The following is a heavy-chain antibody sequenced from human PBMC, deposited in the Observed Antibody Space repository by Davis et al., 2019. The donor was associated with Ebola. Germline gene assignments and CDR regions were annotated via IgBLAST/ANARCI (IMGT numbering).Heavy chain of an antibody. V-gene: IGHV4-34*01. CDR2: INHSGST. J-gene: IGHJ3*02. Sequence: SETLSLTCAVYGGSFSGYYWSWIRQPPGKGLEWIGEINHSGSTNYNPSLKSRVTISVDTSKNQFSLKLSSVTAADTAVYYCARTIPTYYYGSGSYYTLAGAFDIWGQGTMVTVSS. D-gene: IGHD3-10*01. CDR1: GGSFSGYY. CDR3: ARTIPTYYYGSGSYYTLAGAFDI.